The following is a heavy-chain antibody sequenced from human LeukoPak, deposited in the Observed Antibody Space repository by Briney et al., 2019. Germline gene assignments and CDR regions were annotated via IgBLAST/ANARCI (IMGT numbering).Heavy chain of an antibody. CDR2: IYYSGST. CDR3: ARDLRVPAAIGYYYYGMDV. Sequence: PSETLSLTCTVSGGSISSYYWSWIRQPPGKGLEWIGYIYYSGSTNYNPSLKSRVTISVDTSKNRFSLKLSSVTAADTAVYYCARDLRVPAAIGYYYYGMDVWGQGTTVTVSS. J-gene: IGHJ6*02. CDR1: GGSISSYY. V-gene: IGHV4-59*01. D-gene: IGHD2-2*01.